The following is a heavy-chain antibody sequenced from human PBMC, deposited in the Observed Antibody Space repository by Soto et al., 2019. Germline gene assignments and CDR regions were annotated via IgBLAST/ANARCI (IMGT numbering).Heavy chain of an antibody. CDR3: ARSGDYGEEPSSDY. J-gene: IGHJ4*02. Sequence: QVQLVQSGAEVKKPGASVQVSCKASGYTFTSYDINRVRQATGQGLEWMGWMNANSGKTGYAQKFQGRVTMTRNTSISTAYMALSSLRSEDTAVYYCARSGDYGEEPSSDYWGQGTLDTVSS. CDR2: MNANSGKT. D-gene: IGHD4-17*01. CDR1: GYTFTSYD. V-gene: IGHV1-8*01.